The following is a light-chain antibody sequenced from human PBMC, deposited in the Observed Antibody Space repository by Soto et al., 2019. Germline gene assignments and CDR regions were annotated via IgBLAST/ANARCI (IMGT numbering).Light chain of an antibody. CDR2: GAS. V-gene: IGKV3-20*01. CDR3: QHYGDAART. Sequence: EIVLTQSPGTLSLSPGEIATLSCTPSQSVSNNYLAWYQQKPGQAPRLLIYGASNRATGIPDRFSGSGSGTDFTLTISRLEPEDFAVYHCQHYGDAARTFGQGTRLEIK. CDR1: QSVSNNY. J-gene: IGKJ5*01.